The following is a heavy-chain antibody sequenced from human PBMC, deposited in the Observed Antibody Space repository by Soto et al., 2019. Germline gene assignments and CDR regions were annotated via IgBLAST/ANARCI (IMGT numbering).Heavy chain of an antibody. CDR1: GYTFTSYG. J-gene: IGHJ6*03. D-gene: IGHD6-13*01. CDR3: ARVLISSWPHYDYYYMDV. V-gene: IGHV1-18*01. Sequence: QVPLVQSGAEVKKPGASVKVSCKASGYTFTSYGISWVRQAPGQGLEWMGWISAYNGNTNYAQKLQGRVTMTTDTSTSTAYMELRSLRSDDTAVYYCARVLISSWPHYDYYYMDVWGKGTTVTVSS. CDR2: ISAYNGNT.